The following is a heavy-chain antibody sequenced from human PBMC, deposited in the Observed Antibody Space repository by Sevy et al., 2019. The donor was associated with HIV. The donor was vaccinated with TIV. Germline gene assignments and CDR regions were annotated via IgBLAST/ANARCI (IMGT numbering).Heavy chain of an antibody. J-gene: IGHJ4*02. Sequence: GGSLRLSCAASAFSFTSYSKNWVRQAPGKGLEWVSYISSSSSTIYYVDSVKGRFTISRDNAKNSLFLQMNSLRAEDTAVYYCARDQPRNSGFDYWGQGTLVTVSS. CDR2: ISSSSSTI. CDR1: AFSFTSYS. V-gene: IGHV3-48*01. D-gene: IGHD1-26*01. CDR3: ARDQPRNSGFDY.